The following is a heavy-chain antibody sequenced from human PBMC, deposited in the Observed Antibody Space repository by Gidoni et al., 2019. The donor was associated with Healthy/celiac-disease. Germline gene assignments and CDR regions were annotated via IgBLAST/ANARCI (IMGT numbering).Heavy chain of an antibody. D-gene: IGHD5-18*01. CDR3: ARSYVDTAIDY. J-gene: IGHJ4*02. CDR1: GGSISSYY. Sequence: QVQLQESGPGLVKPSETLSLTCTVSGGSISSYYWSWIRQPPGKGLEWIGYIYYSGGTNYNPSLKSRVTISVDTSKNQFSLKLSSVTAADTAVYYCARSYVDTAIDYWGQGTLVTVSS. CDR2: IYYSGGT. V-gene: IGHV4-59*01.